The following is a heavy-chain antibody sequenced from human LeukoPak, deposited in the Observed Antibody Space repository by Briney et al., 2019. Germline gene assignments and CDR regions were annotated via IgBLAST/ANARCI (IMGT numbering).Heavy chain of an antibody. CDR3: ARGLRLPDSSGYVINY. D-gene: IGHD3-22*01. J-gene: IGHJ4*02. CDR1: GYTFTSYD. CDR2: MNPNSGNT. V-gene: IGHV1-8*01. Sequence: ASVNVSCKASGYTFTSYDINWVRQATGQGLEWMGWMNPNSGNTGYAQKFQGRVTMTRNTSISTVYMELNSLRSEDTAMYYCARGLRLPDSSGYVINYWGQGTLVTVSS.